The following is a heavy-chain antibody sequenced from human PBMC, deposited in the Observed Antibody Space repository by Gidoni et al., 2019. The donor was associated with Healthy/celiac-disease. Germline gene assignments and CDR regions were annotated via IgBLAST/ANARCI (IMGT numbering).Heavy chain of an antibody. CDR2: ISGSGGST. CDR1: GFTFSSYA. Sequence: EVQLLESGGGLVQPGGSLRLSCAASGFTFSSYAMSWVRQAPGKGLEWVSAISGSGGSTYYADSVKGRFTISRDNSKNTLYLQMNSLRAEDTAVYYCAKGGLAVAGTELATYYYYGMDVWGQGTTVTVSS. CDR3: AKGGLAVAGTELATYYYYGMDV. J-gene: IGHJ6*02. D-gene: IGHD6-19*01. V-gene: IGHV3-23*01.